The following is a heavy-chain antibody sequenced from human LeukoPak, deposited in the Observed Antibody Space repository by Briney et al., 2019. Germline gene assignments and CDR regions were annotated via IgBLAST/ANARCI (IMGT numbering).Heavy chain of an antibody. Sequence: GGSLRLSCSASGFTFSSYAMHWVRQAPGKGLEYVSAISSNGGSTYYADSVKGRFTISRDDSKNTLYLQMSSLRAKDTAVYYCVNPKIAAKYYFDYWGQGTLVTVSS. J-gene: IGHJ4*02. CDR2: ISSNGGST. V-gene: IGHV3-64D*06. D-gene: IGHD6-13*01. CDR1: GFTFSSYA. CDR3: VNPKIAAKYYFDY.